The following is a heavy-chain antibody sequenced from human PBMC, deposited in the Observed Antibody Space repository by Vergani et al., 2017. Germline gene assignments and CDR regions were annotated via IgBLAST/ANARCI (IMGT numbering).Heavy chain of an antibody. J-gene: IGHJ5*02. CDR2: INPNSGGT. D-gene: IGHD3-3*01. V-gene: IGHV1-2*02. CDR3: ARGRGYDFWSGYHTNWFDP. CDR1: GYTFTGYY. Sequence: QVQLVQSGAEVKKPGASVKVSCKASGYTFTGYYMHWVRQAPGQGLEWMGWINPNSGGTNYAQKFQGRGTMTRDTSISNAYMELSRRRSDDTAVYYCARGRGYDFWSGYHTNWFDPWGQGTLVTVSS.